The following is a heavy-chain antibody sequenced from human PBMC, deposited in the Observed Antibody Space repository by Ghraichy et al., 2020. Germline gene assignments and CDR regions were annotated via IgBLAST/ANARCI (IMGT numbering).Heavy chain of an antibody. V-gene: IGHV1-18*01. CDR2: ISGYNGNT. D-gene: IGHD3-22*01. J-gene: IGHJ4*02. CDR3: ARDVAALTTPPLSFFDY. CDR1: GYTFTSFG. Sequence: ASVKVSCKASGYTFTSFGISWLRQAPGQGLEWMGWISGYNGNTDYAQNLQGRGTMTTDTSTSTAYMELRSLRSDDTAVYYCARDVAALTTPPLSFFDYWGQGNLVTVSS.